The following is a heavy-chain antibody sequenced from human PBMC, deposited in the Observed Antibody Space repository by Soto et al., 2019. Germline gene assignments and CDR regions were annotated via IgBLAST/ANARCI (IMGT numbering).Heavy chain of an antibody. V-gene: IGHV4-31*03. CDR1: GGSISSGGYY. J-gene: IGHJ3*02. Sequence: PSETLSLTCTVSGGSISSGGYYWSWIRQHPGKGLEWIGYIYYSGSTYYNPSLKRRVTISVDTSKNQFSLKLSSVTAADTAVYYCASQARITMVRGISSGAFDIWGQGTMVTVSS. CDR2: IYYSGST. CDR3: ASQARITMVRGISSGAFDI. D-gene: IGHD3-10*01.